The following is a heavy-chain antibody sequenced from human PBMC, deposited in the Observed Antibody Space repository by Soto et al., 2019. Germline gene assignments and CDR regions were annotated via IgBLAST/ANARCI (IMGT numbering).Heavy chain of an antibody. V-gene: IGHV1-69*13. CDR3: PRGPNWNARYYYYGMDV. D-gene: IGHD1-1*01. CDR1: GGTFNTHA. J-gene: IGHJ6*02. CDR2: IVPIYGIP. Sequence: SVKVSCKXSGGTFNTHAISWVRQAPGHGFEWMGGIVPIYGIPSHAQKFQGRVTITADEPTTTVYMELSSLRSDDTAVYYCPRGPNWNARYYYYGMDVWGQGTTVTVSS.